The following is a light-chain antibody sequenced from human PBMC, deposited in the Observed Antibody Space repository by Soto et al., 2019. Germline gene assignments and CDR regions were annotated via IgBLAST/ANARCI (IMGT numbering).Light chain of an antibody. Sequence: DIEMVQSPSALSASVGDTVTITCRASQKSSPWLAWYQQKPGQAPKLLMYDVSSLKRGVPSRFSGSGSGTEFTLTISSLQPDDFATYYCQQYNDYSPTLGQGTKVDTK. V-gene: IGKV1-5*01. CDR1: QKSSPW. J-gene: IGKJ1*01. CDR2: DVS. CDR3: QQYNDYSPT.